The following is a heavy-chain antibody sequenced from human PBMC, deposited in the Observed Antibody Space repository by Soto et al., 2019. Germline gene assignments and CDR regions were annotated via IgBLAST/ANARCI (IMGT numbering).Heavy chain of an antibody. D-gene: IGHD6-19*01. CDR3: ARNGHSSGWRIDY. CDR1: GGSISSYY. Sequence: SETLSLTCTVSGGSISSYYWSWIRQPPGKGLEWIGYIYYSGSTNYNPSLKSRVTISVDTSKNQFSLKLSSVTAADTAVYYCARNGHSSGWRIDYWGQGTLVTVSS. CDR2: IYYSGST. J-gene: IGHJ4*02. V-gene: IGHV4-59*08.